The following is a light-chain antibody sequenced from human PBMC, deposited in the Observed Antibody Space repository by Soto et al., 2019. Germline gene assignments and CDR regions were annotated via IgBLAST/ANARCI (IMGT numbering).Light chain of an antibody. Sequence: SALTQPASVSGSPGQSITISCTGTSSDVGNYNYVSWYQQYPGRVPKLLIYMVSNRPSGVSNRFSGSKSGNTASLTISGLQAEDEDDYFCTSTTPGSLYVFGTGTKVTVL. V-gene: IGLV2-14*01. J-gene: IGLJ1*01. CDR1: SSDVGNYNY. CDR2: MVS. CDR3: TSTTPGSLYV.